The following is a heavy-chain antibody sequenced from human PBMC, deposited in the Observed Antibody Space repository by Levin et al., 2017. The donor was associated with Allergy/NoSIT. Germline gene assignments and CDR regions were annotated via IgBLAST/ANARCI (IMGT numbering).Heavy chain of an antibody. CDR3: ARSPYSGSLPVYYFDY. CDR1: GFTFSSYS. CDR2: ISSSSSYI. Sequence: PGESLKISCAASGFTFSSYSMNWVRQAPGKGLEWVSSISSSSSYIYYADSVKGRFTISRDNAKNSLYLQMNSLRAEDTAVYYCARSPYSGSLPVYYFDYWGQGTLVTVSS. V-gene: IGHV3-21*01. D-gene: IGHD1-26*01. J-gene: IGHJ4*02.